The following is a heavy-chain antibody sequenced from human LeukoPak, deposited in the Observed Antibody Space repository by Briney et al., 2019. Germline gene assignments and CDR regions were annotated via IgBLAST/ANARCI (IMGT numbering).Heavy chain of an antibody. CDR3: AKDRGYCSSSSCYASDY. J-gene: IGHJ4*02. D-gene: IGHD2-2*01. CDR2: ISGSGGST. V-gene: IGHV3-23*01. CDR1: GFTFSSYA. Sequence: GGSLRLSCAASGFTFSSYAMSWVRQAPGKGLEWVSAISGSGGSTYYADSVKGRFTISRDNSKNTPYLQMNSLRAEDTAVYYCAKDRGYCSSSSCYASDYWGQGTLVAVSS.